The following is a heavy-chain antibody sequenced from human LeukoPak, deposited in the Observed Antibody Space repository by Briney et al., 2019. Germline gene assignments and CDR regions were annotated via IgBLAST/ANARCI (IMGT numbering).Heavy chain of an antibody. V-gene: IGHV3-30-3*01. CDR2: VSYDGNNL. CDR3: ARDPDPIVVVVAATGDP. J-gene: IGHJ5*02. D-gene: IGHD2-15*01. Sequence: GGSLRLSCAASGFTFSNYAMHWVRQAPGKGLEWVAVVSYDGNNLYYADSVKGRFTISRDNAKNSLYLQMNSLRAEDTAVYYCARDPDPIVVVVAATGDPWGQGTLVTVSS. CDR1: GFTFSNYA.